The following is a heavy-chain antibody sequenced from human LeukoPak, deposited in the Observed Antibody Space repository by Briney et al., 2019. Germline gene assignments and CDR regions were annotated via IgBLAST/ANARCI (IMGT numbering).Heavy chain of an antibody. CDR3: AKVAEVGATGYYYYMDV. J-gene: IGHJ6*03. D-gene: IGHD1-26*01. CDR1: GFTVSSNY. CDR2: IYSGGST. V-gene: IGHV3-66*01. Sequence: GGSLRLSCAASGFTVSSNYMNWVRQAPGKGLEWVSVIYSGGSTYYADSVKGRFTISRDNSKNTLYLQMNSLRAEDTAVYYCAKVAEVGATGYYYYMDVWGKGTTVTVSS.